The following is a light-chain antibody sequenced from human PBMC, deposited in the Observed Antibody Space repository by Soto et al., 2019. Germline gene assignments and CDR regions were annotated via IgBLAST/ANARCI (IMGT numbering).Light chain of an antibody. CDR3: CSYAGNYIYV. V-gene: IGLV2-14*01. CDR1: SSDAGGYTY. CDR2: EVN. Sequence: QSVLTQPASVSGSPRQSITISCTGASSDAGGYTYVSWYQQHPGKAPKLMIYEVNNRPSGVSNRFSGSKSGNTASLTISGLQAEDEADYYCCSYAGNYIYVFGTGTKVTVL. J-gene: IGLJ1*01.